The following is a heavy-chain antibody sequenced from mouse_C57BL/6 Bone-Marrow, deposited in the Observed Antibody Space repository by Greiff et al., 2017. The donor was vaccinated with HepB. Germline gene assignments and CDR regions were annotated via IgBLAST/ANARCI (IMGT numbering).Heavy chain of an antibody. CDR2: ISNGGGST. D-gene: IGHD1-1*01. V-gene: IGHV5-12*01. CDR3: ARYYYGSSPGYFDV. CDR1: GFTFSDYY. J-gene: IGHJ1*03. Sequence: EVQVVESGGGLVQPGGSLKLSCAASGFTFSDYYMYWVRQTPEKRLEWVAYISNGGGSTYYPDTVKGRFTISRDNAKNTLYLQMSRLKSEDTAMYYCARYYYGSSPGYFDVWGTGTTVTVSS.